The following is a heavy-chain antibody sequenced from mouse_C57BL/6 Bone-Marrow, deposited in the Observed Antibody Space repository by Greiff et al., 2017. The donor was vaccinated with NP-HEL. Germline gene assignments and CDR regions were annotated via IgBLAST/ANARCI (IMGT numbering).Heavy chain of an antibody. Sequence: EVMLVESGGDLVKPGGSLKLSCAASGFTFSSYGMSWVRQTPDKRLEWVATISSGGSYTYYPDGVKGRFTISRDNAKNTLYLQMSSLKSEDTAMYYCARQGSSPDYWGQGTTLTVSS. J-gene: IGHJ2*01. D-gene: IGHD1-1*01. CDR2: ISSGGSYT. CDR3: ARQGSSPDY. CDR1: GFTFSSYG. V-gene: IGHV5-6*02.